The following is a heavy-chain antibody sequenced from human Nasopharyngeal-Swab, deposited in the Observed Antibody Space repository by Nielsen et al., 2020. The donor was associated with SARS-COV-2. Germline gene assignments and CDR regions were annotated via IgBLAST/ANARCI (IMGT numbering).Heavy chain of an antibody. Sequence: GESLKISCAASGFTFSTYWLHWVRQPPGKGLLWVSRIDTDGTLTDYADSVKGRFTISRDNAKNTLYLQMNSLRADDTAMYFCARDRSGETGTVGADWGQGTLVTVSS. J-gene: IGHJ4*02. CDR2: IDTDGTLT. V-gene: IGHV3-74*01. CDR1: GFTFSTYW. D-gene: IGHD1-7*01. CDR3: ARDRSGETGTVGAD.